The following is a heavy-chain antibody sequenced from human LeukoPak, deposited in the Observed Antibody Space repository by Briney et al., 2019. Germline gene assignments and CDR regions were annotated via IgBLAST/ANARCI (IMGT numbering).Heavy chain of an antibody. D-gene: IGHD3-16*01. CDR1: GGSFSGYY. V-gene: IGHV4-34*01. CDR2: INHSGST. Sequence: PSETLSLTCAVYGGSFSGYYWSWIRQPPGKGLEWIGEINHSGSTNYNPSLKSRVTISVDTSKNQFSLNLSSVTAADTAVYYCARNVGGVTGGYWGQGTLVTVSS. CDR3: ARNVGGVTGGY. J-gene: IGHJ4*02.